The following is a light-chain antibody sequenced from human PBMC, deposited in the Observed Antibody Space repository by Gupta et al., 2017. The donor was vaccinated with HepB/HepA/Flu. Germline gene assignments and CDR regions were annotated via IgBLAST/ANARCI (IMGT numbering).Light chain of an antibody. CDR1: SSDVGSYNY. CDR2: DVS. Sequence: QSALTQPRSVSESPGQSVTISCTGTSSDVGSYNYVSWYQQHPGEAPKVMIYDVSKRPSGVPDRFSGSKSGNTASLTISGLQAEDEADYYCCSYAGSYTWVFGGGTKLTVL. J-gene: IGLJ3*02. CDR3: CSYAGSYTWV. V-gene: IGLV2-11*01.